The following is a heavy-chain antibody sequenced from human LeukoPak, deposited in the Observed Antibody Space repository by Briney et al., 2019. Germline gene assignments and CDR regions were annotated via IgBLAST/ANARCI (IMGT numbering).Heavy chain of an antibody. J-gene: IGHJ4*02. V-gene: IGHV3-30*03. Sequence: PGGSLRLSCAASGFTFSSYGMHWVRQAPGKGLEWVAVISYDGSNKYYADSVKGRFTISRDNSKNTLYLQMNSLRAEDTAVYYCARDNTAVAGVFDYWGQGTLVTVSS. CDR1: GFTFSSYG. CDR2: ISYDGSNK. CDR3: ARDNTAVAGVFDY. D-gene: IGHD6-19*01.